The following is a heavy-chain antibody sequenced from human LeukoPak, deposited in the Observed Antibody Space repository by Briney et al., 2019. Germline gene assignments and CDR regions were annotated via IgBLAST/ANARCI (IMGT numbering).Heavy chain of an antibody. J-gene: IGHJ4*02. CDR1: GYTFTSYG. V-gene: IGHV1-18*01. CDR3: ARDDYYDSSGYYPFDY. Sequence: ASVKVSCKASGYTFTSYGISWVRQAPGQGLEWMGWISAYNGNTNYAQKLQGRVTTTTDTSTSTAYMELRSLRSDDTAVYYCARDDYYDSSGYYPFDYWGQGTLVTVSS. CDR2: ISAYNGNT. D-gene: IGHD3-22*01.